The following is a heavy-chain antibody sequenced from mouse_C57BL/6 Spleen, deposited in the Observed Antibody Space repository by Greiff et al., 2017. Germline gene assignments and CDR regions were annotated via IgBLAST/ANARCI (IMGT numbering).Heavy chain of an antibody. Sequence: QVQLQQPGAELVRPGTSVKLSCKASGYTFTSYWMHWVKQRPGQGLEWIGVIDPSDSYTNYNQKFKGKATLTVDTSSSTAYMQLSSLTSEDSAVYYCARNSPYYFDYWGQGTTLTVSS. V-gene: IGHV1-59*01. CDR3: ARNSPYYFDY. CDR2: IDPSDSYT. J-gene: IGHJ2*01. D-gene: IGHD2-12*01. CDR1: GYTFTSYW.